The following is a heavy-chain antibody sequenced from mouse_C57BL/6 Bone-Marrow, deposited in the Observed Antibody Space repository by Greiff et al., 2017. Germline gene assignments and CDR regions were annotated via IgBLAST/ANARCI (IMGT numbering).Heavy chain of an antibody. CDR3: TRLTGYFDY. CDR2: LDPEPGGT. CDR1: GYTFTDYD. D-gene: IGHD4-1*01. Sequence: VQLHQSGAELVRPGASVTLSCTASGYTFTDYDMHWVKQTPVHGLDWIGALDPEPGGTAYNQKFKGKAILTADKSSSTAYMELRSLTSEDSAVYYCTRLTGYFDYWGKGTTHTVSS. J-gene: IGHJ2*01. V-gene: IGHV1-15*01.